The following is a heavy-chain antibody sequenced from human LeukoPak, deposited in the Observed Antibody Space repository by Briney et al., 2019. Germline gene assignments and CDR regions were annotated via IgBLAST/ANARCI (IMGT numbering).Heavy chain of an antibody. CDR2: INHSGST. CDR3: ARLGYSGYDLHY. CDR1: GGSFSGYY. Sequence: PSETLSLTCAVYGGSFSGYYWSWIRQPPGKGLEWIGEINHSGSTNYNPSLKSRVTMSVDTSKSQFSLKLSSVTAADTAVYYCARLGYSGYDLHYWGQGTLVTV. V-gene: IGHV4-34*01. D-gene: IGHD5-12*01. J-gene: IGHJ4*02.